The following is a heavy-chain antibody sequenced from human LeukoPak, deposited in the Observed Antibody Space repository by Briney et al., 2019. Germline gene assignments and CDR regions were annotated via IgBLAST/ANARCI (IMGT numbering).Heavy chain of an antibody. CDR1: GYTFTGYY. D-gene: IGHD5-24*01. CDR3: ARMATAYDALDI. J-gene: IGHJ3*02. Sequence: ASVKVSCKASGYTFTGYYMHWVRQAPGQGLEWMGWINPNSGGTNYAQKFQGRVTMTRDTSISTAYMELSRLRSDDTAVYYCARMATAYDALDIWGQGTMVTVSS. V-gene: IGHV1-2*02. CDR2: INPNSGGT.